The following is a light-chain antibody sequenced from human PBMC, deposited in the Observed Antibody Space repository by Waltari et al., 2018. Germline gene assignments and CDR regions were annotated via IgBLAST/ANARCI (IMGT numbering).Light chain of an antibody. CDR1: QSVSSN. J-gene: IGKJ3*01. CDR3: QQYSNWPPEVT. V-gene: IGKV3-15*01. CDR2: DAS. Sequence: EIVMTQSQAPLPVSPGESATLSCRASQSVSSNLAWYQQKPGQAPRLLIYDASSRATGIPARFSGSGSGTEFTLTISSLQSEDSALYYCQQYSNWPPEVTFGPGTKVDIK.